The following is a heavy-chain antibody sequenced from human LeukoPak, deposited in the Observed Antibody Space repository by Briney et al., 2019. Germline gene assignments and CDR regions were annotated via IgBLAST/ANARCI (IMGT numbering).Heavy chain of an antibody. CDR2: ISAYNGNT. V-gene: IGHV1-18*04. CDR1: GYTFTGYY. J-gene: IGHJ4*02. CDR3: ARFGVPAAIGHFDY. D-gene: IGHD2-2*02. Sequence: ASVKVSCKASGYTFTGYYMHWVRQAPGQGLEWMGWISAYNGNTNYAQKLQGRVTMTTDTSTSTAYMELRSLRSDDTAVYYCARFGVPAAIGHFDYWGQGTLVTVSS.